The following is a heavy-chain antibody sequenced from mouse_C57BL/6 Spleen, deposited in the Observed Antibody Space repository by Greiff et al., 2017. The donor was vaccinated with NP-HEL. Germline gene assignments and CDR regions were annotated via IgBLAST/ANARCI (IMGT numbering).Heavy chain of an antibody. V-gene: IGHV1-15*01. D-gene: IGHD6-1*01. CDR1: GYTFTDYE. Sequence: VQLQQSGAELVRPGASVTLSCKASGYTFTDYEMHWVKQTPVHGLEWIGAIDPETGGTAYNQKFKGKAILTADKSSSTAYMELRSLTSEDAAVYYCARLQGFADWGQGTLVTVSA. CDR2: IDPETGGT. J-gene: IGHJ3*01. CDR3: ARLQGFAD.